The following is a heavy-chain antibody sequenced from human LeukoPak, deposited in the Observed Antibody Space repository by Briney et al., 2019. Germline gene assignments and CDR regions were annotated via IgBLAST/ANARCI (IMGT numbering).Heavy chain of an antibody. CDR2: IYYSGST. CDR3: ARQTYYGSGYYYFDY. D-gene: IGHD3-22*01. CDR1: GGSISSYY. J-gene: IGHJ4*02. V-gene: IGHV4-59*08. Sequence: PSETLSLTCTVSGGSISSYYWSWIRQPPGKGLEWIGYIYYSGSTNYNPSLKSRVTISVDTSKNQFSLQLSSVTAADTAVYYCARQTYYGSGYYYFDYWGQGTLVTVSS.